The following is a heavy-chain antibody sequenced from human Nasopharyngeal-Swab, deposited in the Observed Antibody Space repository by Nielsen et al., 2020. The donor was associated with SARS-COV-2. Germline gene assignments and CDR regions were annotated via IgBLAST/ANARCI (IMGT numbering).Heavy chain of an antibody. J-gene: IGHJ4*02. CDR1: GFTFSSYS. CDR3: ARWDYSNYDLDY. Sequence: GGSLRLSCAASGFTFSSYSMHWVRQAPGKGLEWVSSISSSSSYIYYADSVKGRLTISRDNAKNSLYLQMNSLRAEDTAVYYCARWDYSNYDLDYWGQGTLVTVSS. CDR2: ISSSSSYI. D-gene: IGHD4-11*01. V-gene: IGHV3-21*01.